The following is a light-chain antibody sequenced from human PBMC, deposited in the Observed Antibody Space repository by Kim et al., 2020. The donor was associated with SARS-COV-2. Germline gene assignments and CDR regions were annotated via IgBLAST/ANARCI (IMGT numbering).Light chain of an antibody. CDR2: GNT. CDR1: SSNIGAGFD. V-gene: IGLV1-40*01. Sequence: VTISCTGSSSNIGAGFDVHWYQQLPGRAPKLLIYGNTNRPSGVPDRFSGSKSGTSASLAITGLQAEDEADYYCHSYDITLSGSHLIFGGGTQLTVL. J-gene: IGLJ2*01. CDR3: HSYDITLSGSHLI.